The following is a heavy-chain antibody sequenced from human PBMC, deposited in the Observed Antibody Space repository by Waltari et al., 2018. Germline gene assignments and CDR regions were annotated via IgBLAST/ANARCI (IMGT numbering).Heavy chain of an antibody. D-gene: IGHD2-21*01. V-gene: IGHV4-39*07. CDR1: GGSISSSSYY. CDR3: ARGRAKLPFDY. Sequence: QLQLQESGPGLVKPSETLSITGTVSGGSISSSSYYWGLIRQPPGKGLEWIGSIYYSGSNYYNPSLKSRVNISVDTSKNQFSLKLSSVTAADTAVYYCARGRAKLPFDYWGQGTLVTVSS. CDR2: IYYSGSN. J-gene: IGHJ4*02.